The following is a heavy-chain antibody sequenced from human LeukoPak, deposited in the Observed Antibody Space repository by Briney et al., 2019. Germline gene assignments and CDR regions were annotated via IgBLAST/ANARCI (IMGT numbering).Heavy chain of an antibody. CDR1: GGSISSYY. CDR2: IYYSGST. CDR3: ARANWAHYYYYYMDV. Sequence: PSETLSLTCTVSGGSISSYYWSWIRQPPGKGLEWIGYIYYSGSTNYNPSLKSRVTISVDTSKNQFSLKLSSVTAADTAVYYCARANWAHYYYYYMDVWGKGTTVTVSS. J-gene: IGHJ6*03. V-gene: IGHV4-59*01. D-gene: IGHD1-1*01.